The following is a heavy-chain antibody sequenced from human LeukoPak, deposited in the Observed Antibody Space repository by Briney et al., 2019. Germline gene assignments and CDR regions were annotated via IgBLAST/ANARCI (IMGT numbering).Heavy chain of an antibody. CDR2: INPSGGST. V-gene: IGHV1-46*01. Sequence: ASVKVSCKASGYTFTSYYMHWVRQAPGQGLEWMGIINPSGGSTSYAQKFQGRVTMTRDMSTSTVYMELSSLRAEDTAVYYCATNSPKMIVVVPAALGYFDYWGQGTLVTVSS. D-gene: IGHD2-2*01. J-gene: IGHJ4*02. CDR3: ATNSPKMIVVVPAALGYFDY. CDR1: GYTFTSYY.